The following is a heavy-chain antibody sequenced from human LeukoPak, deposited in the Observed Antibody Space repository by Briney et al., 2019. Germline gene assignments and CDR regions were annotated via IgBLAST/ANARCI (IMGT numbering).Heavy chain of an antibody. CDR3: ARDLMRGGWYLDY. D-gene: IGHD6-19*01. J-gene: IGHJ4*02. CDR1: GFTFSSYG. V-gene: IGHV3-33*01. CDR2: IWYDGSNK. Sequence: GSLRLSCAASGFTFSSYGMHWVRQAPGKGLEWVAVIWYDGSNKYYADSVKGRFTISRDNSKNTLYLQMNSLRAEDTAVYFCARDLMRGGWYLDYWGQGTLVTVSS.